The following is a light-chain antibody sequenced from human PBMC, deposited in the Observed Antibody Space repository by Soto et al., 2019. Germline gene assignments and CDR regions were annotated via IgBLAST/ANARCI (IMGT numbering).Light chain of an antibody. V-gene: IGKV3-20*01. CDR3: QQYGRSVG. CDR2: EAS. J-gene: IGKJ1*01. Sequence: EIVLTQSPGTLSLSPGERLTLSCRTSQSLSTRSLAWYQQKPGQAPSLLIYEASTRAPGTPDRSSGSGSGADFTLTVSRLEPEDFAVYYCQQYGRSVGFGQGTKVDIK. CDR1: QSLSTRS.